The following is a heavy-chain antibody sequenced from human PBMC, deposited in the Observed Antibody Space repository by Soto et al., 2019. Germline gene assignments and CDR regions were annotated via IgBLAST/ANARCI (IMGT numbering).Heavy chain of an antibody. D-gene: IGHD3-22*01. V-gene: IGHV4-61*01. Sequence: SETQSLTCTVSGGSVSSGSYYWSWIRQPPGKGLEWIGYIYDSGSTNYSPSLKSRVTISVDTSKNQFSLKLSSVTAADTAVYYCARVGFYYDSSGYHTPFDYWGQGTLVTVSS. CDR2: IYDSGST. CDR1: GGSVSSGSYY. CDR3: ARVGFYYDSSGYHTPFDY. J-gene: IGHJ4*02.